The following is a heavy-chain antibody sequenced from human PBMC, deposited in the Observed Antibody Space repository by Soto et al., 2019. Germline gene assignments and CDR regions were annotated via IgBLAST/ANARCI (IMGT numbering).Heavy chain of an antibody. J-gene: IGHJ5*02. V-gene: IGHV3-9*01. CDR2: ISWHSGSI. CDR1: GFTFDDYA. D-gene: IGHD3-10*01. Sequence: EVQLVESGGGLVQPGRSLRLSCAASGFTFDDYAMHWVRQAPGKGLEWVSGISWHSGSIGYADSVKGRFTISRDNAKNSLDLQMNSLRAEDTALYYCAKDGYSSSFSRGFLGFGSGSYSSWGQGTLVTVSS. CDR3: AKDGYSSSFSRGFLGFGSGSYSS.